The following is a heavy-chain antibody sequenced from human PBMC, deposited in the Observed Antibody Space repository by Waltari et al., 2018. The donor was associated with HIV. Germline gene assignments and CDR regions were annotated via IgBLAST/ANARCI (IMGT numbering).Heavy chain of an antibody. Sequence: QITLEESGPTLVKPTQTLTLTCTFSGFSLSTSGVGVGWIRQPPGKALEWLALIYWNGNKHYSPSLKSRVTNTKEASKDQVVLKMTNVDPADTATYFCARRPGYCSGTRCYYSHWFDPWGQGTLVTVSS. CDR2: IYWNGNK. CDR3: ARRPGYCSGTRCYYSHWFDP. CDR1: GFSLSTSGVG. J-gene: IGHJ5*02. D-gene: IGHD2-2*03. V-gene: IGHV2-5*01.